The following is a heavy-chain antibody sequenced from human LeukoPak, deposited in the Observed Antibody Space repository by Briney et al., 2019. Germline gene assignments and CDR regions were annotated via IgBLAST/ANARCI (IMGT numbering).Heavy chain of an antibody. V-gene: IGHV4-34*01. J-gene: IGHJ4*02. D-gene: IGHD6-19*01. CDR2: IHYSGSA. CDR3: ARSRSSGWYGDDY. Sequence: PSETLSLTCAVYGGSFSGYYWTWIRQPPGKGLEWIGEIHYSGSATYNPSLKSRVTISVDTSKNQFSLKMNSVTAADTAVYYCARSRSSGWYGDDYWGQGTLVTVSS. CDR1: GGSFSGYY.